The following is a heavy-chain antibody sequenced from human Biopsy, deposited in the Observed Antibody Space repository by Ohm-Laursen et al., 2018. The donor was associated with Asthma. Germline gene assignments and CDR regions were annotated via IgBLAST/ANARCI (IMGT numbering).Heavy chain of an antibody. V-gene: IGHV3-53*01. CDR1: GFAVSRDH. Sequence: SLRLFCAASGFAVSRDHMFWVRQAPGKGLEWVSVIYSGGTSHTAESVRGRFTISRDYSKNTLYLQMHSLRAEDTAVYYCARGDSSNWSHYYFDYWGQGTLVTVSS. CDR2: IYSGGTS. CDR3: ARGDSSNWSHYYFDY. J-gene: IGHJ4*02. D-gene: IGHD3-22*01.